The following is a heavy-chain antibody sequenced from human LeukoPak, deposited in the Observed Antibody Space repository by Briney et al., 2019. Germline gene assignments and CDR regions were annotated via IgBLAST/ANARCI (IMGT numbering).Heavy chain of an antibody. CDR1: GFTFSRYW. V-gene: IGHV3-74*01. CDR2: IHNDGSST. J-gene: IGHJ3*02. CDR3: ARREYSSWYRAGAFDI. Sequence: GGSLRLSCAASGFTFSRYWMHWVRQAPGTGLVWVSRIHNDGSSTSYADSVKGRFTISRDNAKNPVYLQMNSLRAEDTAVYYCARREYSSWYRAGAFDIWGQGTMVTVSS. D-gene: IGHD6-13*01.